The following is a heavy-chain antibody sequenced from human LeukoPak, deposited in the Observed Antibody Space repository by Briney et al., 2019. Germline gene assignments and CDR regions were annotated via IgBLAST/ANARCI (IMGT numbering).Heavy chain of an antibody. CDR2: ISSSSSYI. Sequence: GGSLRLSCAASGFTFSSYSMNWVRQAPGKGLEWVSSISSSSSYIYYADSVKGRFTISRDSAKNSLYLQMNSLRAEDTAVYYCAKERPWAGTGYYFDYWGQGTLVTVSS. CDR1: GFTFSSYS. CDR3: AKERPWAGTGYYFDY. V-gene: IGHV3-21*04. D-gene: IGHD6-19*01. J-gene: IGHJ4*02.